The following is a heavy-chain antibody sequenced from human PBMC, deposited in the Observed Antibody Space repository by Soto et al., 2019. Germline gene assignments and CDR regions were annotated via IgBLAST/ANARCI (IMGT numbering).Heavy chain of an antibody. CDR3: ARGGGNYDRGLDY. Sequence: EVQLLESGGGLVQPGGSLRLSCAASGFTFSSYAMSWVRQAPGKGLEWVSAISGSGGSTYYADSVKGRFTISRDNSKNTLYLQMNSLRAEDTAVYYCARGGGNYDRGLDYWGQGTLVTVSS. J-gene: IGHJ4*02. D-gene: IGHD1-26*01. CDR1: GFTFSSYA. V-gene: IGHV3-23*01. CDR2: ISGSGGST.